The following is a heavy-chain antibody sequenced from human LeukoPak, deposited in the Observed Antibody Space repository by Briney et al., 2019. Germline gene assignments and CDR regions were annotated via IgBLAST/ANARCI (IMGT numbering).Heavy chain of an antibody. CDR2: ISYDGSNK. CDR1: GFTFSSYG. V-gene: IGHV3-30*18. J-gene: IGHJ6*02. D-gene: IGHD2-2*01. CDR3: AKDIVVVPAAMPGGYYYYYYGMDV. Sequence: PGGPLRLSCAASGFTFSSYGMHWVRQAPGKGLEWVAVISYDGSNKYYADSVKGRFTISRDNSKNTLYLQMNSLRAEDTAVYYCAKDIVVVPAAMPGGYYYYYYGMDVWGQGTTVTVSS.